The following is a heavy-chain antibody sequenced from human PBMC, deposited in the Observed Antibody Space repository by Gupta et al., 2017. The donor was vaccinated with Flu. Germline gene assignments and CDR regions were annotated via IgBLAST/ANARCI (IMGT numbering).Heavy chain of an antibody. CDR3: ATLEDDYRAFDY. V-gene: IGHV4-39*01. J-gene: IGHJ4*02. Sequence: QLQLQESGPGLVKPSETLSLTCIVSGGSISSSSYYWGWIRQPPGKGLEWIGSIYFSGSTYYNPSLKSRVTISIDTSKNQFSLNLSSVTAADTAVYYCATLEDDYRAFDYWGQGSLVTVSS. CDR1: GGSISSSSYY. D-gene: IGHD4-11*01. CDR2: IYFSGST.